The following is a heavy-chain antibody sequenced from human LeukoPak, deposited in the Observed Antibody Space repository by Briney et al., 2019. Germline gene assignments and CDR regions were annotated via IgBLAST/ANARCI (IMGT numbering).Heavy chain of an antibody. D-gene: IGHD6-19*01. V-gene: IGHV4-34*01. CDR2: INHSGSA. CDR3: AAGPYSSGISLDY. CDR1: GGSFSGYY. J-gene: IGHJ4*02. Sequence: PSETLSLTCAVYGGSFSGYYWSWIRQPPGKGLEWIGEINHSGSANYNPSLKSRVTISVDTSKNQFSLKLGSVTAADTAVHYCAAGPYSSGISLDYWGQGTLVTVSS.